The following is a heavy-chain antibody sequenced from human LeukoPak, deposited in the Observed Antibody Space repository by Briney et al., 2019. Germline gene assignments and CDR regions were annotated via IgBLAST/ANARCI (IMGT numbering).Heavy chain of an antibody. CDR2: IYYSGST. J-gene: IGHJ2*01. D-gene: IGHD2-15*01. CDR1: GGSISSGGYY. CDR3: ARPMIVGYCSGGSCYPRYWYFDL. V-gene: IGHV4-31*03. Sequence: PSGTLSLTCTVSGGSISSGGYYWSWIRQHPGKGLEWIGYIYYSGSTYYNPSLKSRVTISVDTSKNQFSLKLSSVTAADTAVYYCARPMIVGYCSGGSCYPRYWYFDLWGRGTLVTVSS.